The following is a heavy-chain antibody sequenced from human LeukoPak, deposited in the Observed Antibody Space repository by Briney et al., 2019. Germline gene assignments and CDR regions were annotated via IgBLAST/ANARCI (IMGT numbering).Heavy chain of an antibody. J-gene: IGHJ4*02. CDR1: GFTFSSSG. CDR3: AKEPGYGSGSHYTYFDY. V-gene: IGHV3-30*18. D-gene: IGHD3-10*01. Sequence: GGSLRLSCAASGFTFSSSGMHWVRQAPGKGPEWVAVISYDGNNKFYTDSVKGLVTISRDNSKNTLYLQMNSLRVEDTAVYYCAKEPGYGSGSHYTYFDYWGQGKVVTVSS. CDR2: ISYDGNNK.